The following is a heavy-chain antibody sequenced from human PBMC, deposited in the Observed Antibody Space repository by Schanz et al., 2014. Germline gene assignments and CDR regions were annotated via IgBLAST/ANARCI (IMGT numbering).Heavy chain of an antibody. V-gene: IGHV4-61*02. CDR2: IYTSGST. J-gene: IGHJ5*02. D-gene: IGHD6-25*01. CDR3: AREPLSGYNWFDP. CDR1: GGSISSGVHY. Sequence: QVLLQESGPVLVKPSETLSLTCTVSGGSISSGVHYWSWLRQPAGKGLEWIGRIYTSGSTNYNPSLKSRVTRSLDAPKTRFPLKLSSVAAADTAVYYCAREPLSGYNWFDPWGQGSLVTVSS.